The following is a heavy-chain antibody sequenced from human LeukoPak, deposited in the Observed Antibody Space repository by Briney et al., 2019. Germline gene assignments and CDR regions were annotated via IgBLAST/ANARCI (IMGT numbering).Heavy chain of an antibody. V-gene: IGHV3-74*01. Sequence: GSLRLSCAASGFTFSTYWMHWVRQAPGKGLVWVSRIDSDGSPTTYADSVKGRFTISRDNAKDTLFLQMNSLRAEDTAVYFCARGRYYHMDVWGQGTTVTVPS. CDR2: IDSDGSPT. CDR1: GFTFSTYW. CDR3: ARGRYYHMDV. J-gene: IGHJ6*02. D-gene: IGHD2-21*01.